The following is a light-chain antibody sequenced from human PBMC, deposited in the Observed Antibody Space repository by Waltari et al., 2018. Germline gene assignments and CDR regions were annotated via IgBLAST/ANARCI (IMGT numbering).Light chain of an antibody. CDR2: EVS. Sequence: QSALTQPPSASGSPGQSVTISCTGTSSDVGGYNYVSWYQQHPGKAPKLMIYEVSNLPLGVPARFSGYQSGDTASLTVSGLQAEDEADYYCSSYAGSNTRVFGTGTKVTVL. V-gene: IGLV2-8*01. J-gene: IGLJ1*01. CDR3: SSYAGSNTRV. CDR1: SSDVGGYNY.